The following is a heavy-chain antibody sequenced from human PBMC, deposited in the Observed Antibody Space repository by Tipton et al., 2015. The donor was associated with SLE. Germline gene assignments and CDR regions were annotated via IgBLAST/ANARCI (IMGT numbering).Heavy chain of an antibody. CDR3: ARLGIVIVPAATYYYGMDV. J-gene: IGHJ6*02. Sequence: GLVKPSETLSLTCTVSGVSISSTSYYWAWIRQPPGKGLQWIGSAFYSGSTYHNPSLKSRVTMSLDTSKNQFSLKLTSVTAADTAIYYCARLGIVIVPAATYYYGMDVWGQGTTVTVSS. D-gene: IGHD2-2*01. V-gene: IGHV4-39*07. CDR1: GVSISSTSYY. CDR2: AFYSGST.